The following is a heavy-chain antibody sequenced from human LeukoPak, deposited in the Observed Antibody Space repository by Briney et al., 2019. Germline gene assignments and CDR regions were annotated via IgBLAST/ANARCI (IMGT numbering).Heavy chain of an antibody. CDR2: INPNSGGT. Sequence: ASVKVSCMASGYTFTGYYMHWVRQAPGQGLEWMGWINPNSGGTNYAQKFQGRVTMTRDTSISTVYMELSRLRSDDTAVYYCARGYYYDSRGYYYCMDVWGQGTTVTVSS. V-gene: IGHV1-2*02. D-gene: IGHD3-22*01. J-gene: IGHJ6*02. CDR3: ARGYYYDSRGYYYCMDV. CDR1: GYTFTGYY.